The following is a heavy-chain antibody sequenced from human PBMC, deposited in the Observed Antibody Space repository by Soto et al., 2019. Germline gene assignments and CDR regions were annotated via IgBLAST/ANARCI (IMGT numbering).Heavy chain of an antibody. CDR2: SGAAREP. D-gene: IGHD2-15*01. Sequence: GGSVRVSCSPSGFTCTGYEMHWVRQGSGKGMHCVSTSGAAREPYDTGSVKRGFTISRENARNSMFLQMNSVTVGDTAVYYCARAYSRRLPRRADDYYHLDVWGQGTMV. CDR1: GFTCTGYE. J-gene: IGHJ6*02. CDR3: ARAYSRRLPRRADDYYHLDV. V-gene: IGHV3-13*05.